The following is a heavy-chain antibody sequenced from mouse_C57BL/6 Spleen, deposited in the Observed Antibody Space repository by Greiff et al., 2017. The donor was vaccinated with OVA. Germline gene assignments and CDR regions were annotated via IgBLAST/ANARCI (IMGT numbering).Heavy chain of an antibody. CDR2: INPSSGYT. V-gene: IGHV1-4*01. Sequence: QVQLQQSGAELARPGASVKMSCKASGYTFTSYTMHWVKQRPGQGLEWIGYINPSSGYTKYNQKFKDKATLTADKSSSTAYMQLSSLTSEDSAVYYCAPGVYSNYLDYWGQGTTLTVSS. CDR1: GYTFTSYT. D-gene: IGHD2-5*01. J-gene: IGHJ2*01. CDR3: APGVYSNYLDY.